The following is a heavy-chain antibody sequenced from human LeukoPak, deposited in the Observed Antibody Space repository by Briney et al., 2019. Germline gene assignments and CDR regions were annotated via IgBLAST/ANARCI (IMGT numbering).Heavy chain of an antibody. CDR1: GFTFSSYA. Sequence: QTGGSLRLSCAASGFTFSSYAMSWVRQAPGKGLEWVSAISGSGGSTYYADSVKGRFTISRDNSKNTLSLQMNSLRAEDTAVYYCAKDFSGNYKGEYYFDYWGQGTLVTVSS. V-gene: IGHV3-23*01. CDR2: ISGSGGST. CDR3: AKDFSGNYKGEYYFDY. D-gene: IGHD1-26*01. J-gene: IGHJ4*02.